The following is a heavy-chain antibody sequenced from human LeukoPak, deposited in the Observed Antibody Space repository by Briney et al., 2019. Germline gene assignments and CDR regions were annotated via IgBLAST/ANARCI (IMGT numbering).Heavy chain of an antibody. CDR1: GFTFRSYW. CDR2: IKQDGSEK. D-gene: IGHD1-26*01. Sequence: PGGSLRLSCAVSGFTFRSYWMSWVRQAPWKGLEWVANIKQDGSEKYYVDSVKGRFTISRDNAKNSLYLQMNSLRAEDTAVYYCARVQWELRGVGSYFHYWGQGTLVTVSS. CDR3: ARVQWELRGVGSYFHY. J-gene: IGHJ4*02. V-gene: IGHV3-7*01.